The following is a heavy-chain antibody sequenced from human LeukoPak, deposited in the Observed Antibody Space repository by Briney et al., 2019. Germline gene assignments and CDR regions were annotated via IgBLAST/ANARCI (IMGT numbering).Heavy chain of an antibody. Sequence: GKSLRLSCGASGFTLGTYIMHWVRQAPGKGLQWVAAVASDGSQTFYIESVRGRFTTSRDNSKNTLYLQMNTLRAEDTAVYFCAREGQDTIVHSGAFDIWGQGTMVTVSS. CDR3: AREGQDTIVHSGAFDI. J-gene: IGHJ3*02. D-gene: IGHD3-10*01. V-gene: IGHV3-30-3*01. CDR2: VASDGSQT. CDR1: GFTLGTYI.